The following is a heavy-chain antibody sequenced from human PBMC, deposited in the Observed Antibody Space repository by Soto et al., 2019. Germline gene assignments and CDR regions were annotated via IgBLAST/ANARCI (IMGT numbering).Heavy chain of an antibody. CDR2: ISAYNGNT. D-gene: IGHD3-10*01. CDR3: ARDLVRVGGWFGELLKRGGYYYYGMDV. Sequence: ASVKVSCKASGYTFGYYGINWVRQAPGQGLEWMGWISAYNGNTSYAQKLQGRVTMTTDTSTSTAYMELRSLRSDDTAVYYCARDLVRVGGWFGELLKRGGYYYYGMDVWGQGTTVTVSS. J-gene: IGHJ6*02. CDR1: GYTFGYYG. V-gene: IGHV1-18*01.